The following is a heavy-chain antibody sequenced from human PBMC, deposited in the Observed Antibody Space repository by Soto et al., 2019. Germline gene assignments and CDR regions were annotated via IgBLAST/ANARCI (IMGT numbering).Heavy chain of an antibody. Sequence: VQLVESGGGLVKPGGSLRLSCAASGFTFSNAWMSWVRQAPGKGLEWVGRIKSKTDGGTTDYAAPVKGRFTISRDDSKNTLYLQMNSLKTEDTAVYYCTTVLRFLEWSPYYYYYYMDVWGKGTTVTVSS. D-gene: IGHD3-3*01. V-gene: IGHV3-15*01. CDR1: GFTFSNAW. CDR3: TTVLRFLEWSPYYYYYYMDV. J-gene: IGHJ6*03. CDR2: IKSKTDGGTT.